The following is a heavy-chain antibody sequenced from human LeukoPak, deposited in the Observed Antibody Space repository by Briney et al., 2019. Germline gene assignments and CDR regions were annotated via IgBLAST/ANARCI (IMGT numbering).Heavy chain of an antibody. CDR3: AAGYYSGGSCYPYYYYGMDV. D-gene: IGHD2-15*01. Sequence: SVKVSCKASGFTFTSSAVQWVRQARGQRLEWIGWIVVGSGNTNYAQKFQERVTITRDMSTSTAYMELSSLRSEDTAVYYCAAGYYSGGSCYPYYYYGMDVWGQGTTVTVSS. V-gene: IGHV1-58*01. CDR2: IVVGSGNT. J-gene: IGHJ6*02. CDR1: GFTFTSSA.